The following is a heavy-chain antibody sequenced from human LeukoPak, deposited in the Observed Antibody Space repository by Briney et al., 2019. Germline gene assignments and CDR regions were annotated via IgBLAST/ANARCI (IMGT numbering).Heavy chain of an antibody. V-gene: IGHV6-1*01. CDR3: ARSGGHDAFDI. Sequence: SQTLSLTCAISGDSVSSYSAAWSWIRQSPSRGLEWLGGTYYRSKWYNDYAVSVKSRITINPDTSKNQFSLQLTSVTPEDTAVYYCARSGGHDAFDIWGQGTMVTVSS. J-gene: IGHJ3*02. CDR2: TYYRSKWYN. D-gene: IGHD4-23*01. CDR1: GDSVSSYSAA.